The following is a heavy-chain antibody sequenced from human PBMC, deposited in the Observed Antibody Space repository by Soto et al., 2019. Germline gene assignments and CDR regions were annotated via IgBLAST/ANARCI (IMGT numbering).Heavy chain of an antibody. CDR2: INQDGSDA. CDR3: ATDVGRFRTQLFYFDF. V-gene: IGHV3-7*01. D-gene: IGHD3-10*01. CDR1: GCMFTNFW. J-gene: IGHJ4*02. Sequence: GGSLRLSCAASGCMFTNFWMTWVRQAPGKGLEWVANINQDGSDANYADSVRGRFTISRDNAKDSVFLQMNGLRADDTAVYYCATDVGRFRTQLFYFDFWGQGTQVTVSS.